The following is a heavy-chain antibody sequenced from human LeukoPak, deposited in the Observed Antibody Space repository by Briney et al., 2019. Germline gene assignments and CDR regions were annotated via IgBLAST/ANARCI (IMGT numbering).Heavy chain of an antibody. CDR3: ARGTYYYDSSGYYYFGWYFDL. J-gene: IGHJ2*01. D-gene: IGHD3-22*01. Sequence: SETLSLTCTVSGGSISSYYWSWIRQPPGKGLEWIGYIYYSGSTNYNPSLKSRVTISVDASKNQFSLKLSSVTAADTAVYYCARGTYYYDSSGYYYFGWYFDLWGRGTLVTVSS. CDR2: IYYSGST. CDR1: GGSISSYY. V-gene: IGHV4-59*01.